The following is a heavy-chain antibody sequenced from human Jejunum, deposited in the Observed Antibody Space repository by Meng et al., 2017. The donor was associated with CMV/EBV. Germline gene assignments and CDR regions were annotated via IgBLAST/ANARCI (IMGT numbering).Heavy chain of an antibody. CDR1: GFTVNSHY. V-gene: IGHV3-66*01. D-gene: IGHD3-16*01. CDR3: ARCHYNYIWGRKNTDWYFDL. Sequence: QLMESGGGLVHPGESLSLSCGASGFTVNSHYLSWGRQAPGKGLECVSVIYNGGNTFYADSVKGRFTISRDTSQNTIYLQMDSLRPEDTAVYFCARCHYNYIWGRKNTDWYFDLWGRGTLVTVSS. J-gene: IGHJ2*01. CDR2: IYNGGNT.